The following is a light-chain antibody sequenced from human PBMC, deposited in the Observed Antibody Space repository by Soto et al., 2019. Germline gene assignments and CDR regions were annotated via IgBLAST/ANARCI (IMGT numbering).Light chain of an antibody. CDR2: TAS. V-gene: IGKV1-39*01. CDR3: QQSYSTPHT. Sequence: DIQMTQSPSSLSASVGDRVTITCRASQNISTYLHWYQQRPGKAPKLLIYTASSLHSGDSSRFSGSGSGTDFTLTISSLQPEDFATYYCQQSYSTPHTFGGGTKVEIK. J-gene: IGKJ4*02. CDR1: QNISTY.